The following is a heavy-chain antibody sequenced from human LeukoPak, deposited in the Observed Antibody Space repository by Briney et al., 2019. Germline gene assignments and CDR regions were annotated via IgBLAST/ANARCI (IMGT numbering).Heavy chain of an antibody. V-gene: IGHV1-2*02. Sequence: GASVKVSCKASGYTFTDYYMHWVRQAPGQGLEWMGWINPDTGGTNYAQMFQGRVTMTRDTSSSTAYMEPTGLRSDDTAMYFCARKGGPRVNAFDFWGQGTMVTVSS. D-gene: IGHD1-14*01. CDR2: INPDTGGT. CDR1: GYTFTDYY. J-gene: IGHJ3*01. CDR3: ARKGGPRVNAFDF.